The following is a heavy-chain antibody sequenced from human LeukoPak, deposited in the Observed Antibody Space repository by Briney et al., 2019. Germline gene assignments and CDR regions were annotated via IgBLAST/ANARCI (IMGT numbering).Heavy chain of an antibody. Sequence: GGSLRLSCVASGILVSSNYMSWVRQAPGKGLEWVSVIYSGGSTYYADSVKGRFTISRDNSKNTLYLQMNSLRAEDTAVYYCARAVPPAYCGGDCYSGYWFDPWGQGTLVTASS. CDR1: GILVSSNY. CDR2: IYSGGST. CDR3: ARAVPPAYCGGDCYSGYWFDP. D-gene: IGHD2-21*02. J-gene: IGHJ5*02. V-gene: IGHV3-66*01.